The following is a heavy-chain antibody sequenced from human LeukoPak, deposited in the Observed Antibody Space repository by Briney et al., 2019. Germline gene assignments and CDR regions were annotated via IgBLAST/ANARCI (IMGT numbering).Heavy chain of an antibody. CDR3: ARQGELIVGATKGNWFDP. CDR1: GGSISSYY. V-gene: IGHV4-59*08. J-gene: IGHJ5*02. D-gene: IGHD1-26*01. Sequence: PSETLSLTCTVSGGSISSYYWSWIRQPPGKGLEWIGYIYYSGSTNYNPSLKSRVTISVDTSKNQFSLKLSSVTAADTAVYYCARQGELIVGATKGNWFDPWGQGTLVTVSS. CDR2: IYYSGST.